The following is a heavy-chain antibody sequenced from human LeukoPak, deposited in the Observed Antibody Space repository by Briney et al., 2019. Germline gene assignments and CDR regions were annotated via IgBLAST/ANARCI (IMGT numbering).Heavy chain of an antibody. J-gene: IGHJ4*02. CDR3: ARGPLGGRRPLYYFDF. V-gene: IGHV4-61*01. CDR1: GGSITTRSYY. CDR2: VSNTGRT. Sequence: PSETLSLRCNVSGGSITTRSYYWNWIRQSPVKGLEWIGYVSNTGRTDYNPSLRGRVGISQDSSKNQFSLSLTSVTAADTAIYYCARGPLGGRRPLYYFDFWGQGMLVTVSS. D-gene: IGHD1-26*01.